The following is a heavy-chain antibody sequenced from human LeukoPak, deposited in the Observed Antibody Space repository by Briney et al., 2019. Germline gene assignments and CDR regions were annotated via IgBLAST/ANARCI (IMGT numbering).Heavy chain of an antibody. CDR3: ARAHSIVVPPEAFDI. Sequence: PSGGSLRLSCAASGFTFSSYSMNWVRQAPGKGLEWVSYISSSSSTIYYADSVKGRFTISRDNAKNSLYLQMNSLRAEDTAVYYCARAHSIVVPPEAFDIWGQGTMVTVSS. J-gene: IGHJ3*02. D-gene: IGHD1-26*01. V-gene: IGHV3-48*01. CDR2: ISSSSSTI. CDR1: GFTFSSYS.